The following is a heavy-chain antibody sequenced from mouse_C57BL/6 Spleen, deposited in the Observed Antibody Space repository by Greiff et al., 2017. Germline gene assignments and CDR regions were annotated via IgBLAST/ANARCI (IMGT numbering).Heavy chain of an antibody. Sequence: EVHLVESGAELVKPGASVKLSCTASGFNIKDYYMHWVKQRTEQGLEWIGRIDPEDGETKYAPKFQGKATITADTSSNTAYLQLSSLTSEDTAVYYCASPVGGYWYFDVWGTGTTVTVSS. J-gene: IGHJ1*03. CDR1: GFNIKDYY. CDR2: IDPEDGET. CDR3: ASPVGGYWYFDV. V-gene: IGHV14-2*01. D-gene: IGHD3-3*01.